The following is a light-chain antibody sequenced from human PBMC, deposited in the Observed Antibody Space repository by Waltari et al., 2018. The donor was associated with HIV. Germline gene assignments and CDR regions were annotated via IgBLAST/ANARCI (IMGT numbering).Light chain of an antibody. CDR3: SSYAGNYNLV. CDR2: EVY. Sequence: QSALTQPPSASGSPGQSVPISCTGSSSDIGGYDFFSWFQQHPGKAPKLVIYEVYKRPSGVPDRFSGSKSGNTASLTVSGLQAEDEAYYHCSSYAGNYNLVFGGGTKLTVL. J-gene: IGLJ3*02. V-gene: IGLV2-8*01. CDR1: SSDIGGYDF.